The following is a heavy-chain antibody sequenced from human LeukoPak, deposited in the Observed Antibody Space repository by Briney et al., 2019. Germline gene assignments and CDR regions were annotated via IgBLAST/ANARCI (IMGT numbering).Heavy chain of an antibody. J-gene: IGHJ3*02. Sequence: ASVKVPCKASGYTFTSYGISWVRQAPGQGLEWMGWISAYNGNTNYAQKLQGRVTMTTDTSTSTAYMELRSLRSDDTAVYYCARDLAYCGGDCYSPDDAFDIWGQGTMVTVSS. V-gene: IGHV1-18*01. CDR3: ARDLAYCGGDCYSPDDAFDI. CDR1: GYTFTSYG. CDR2: ISAYNGNT. D-gene: IGHD2-21*01.